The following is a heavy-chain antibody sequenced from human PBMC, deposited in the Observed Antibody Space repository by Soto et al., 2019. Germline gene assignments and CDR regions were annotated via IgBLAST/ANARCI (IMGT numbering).Heavy chain of an antibody. D-gene: IGHD3-3*01. J-gene: IGHJ4*02. Sequence: GGSLRLSCAASGFTFSSYGMHWVRQAPGKGLEWVAVISYDGSNKYYADSVKGRFTISRDNSKNTLYLQMNSLRAEDTAVYYCAKDPGIFGVVSSPNGYWGQGTLVTVSS. CDR2: ISYDGSNK. CDR1: GFTFSSYG. V-gene: IGHV3-30*18. CDR3: AKDPGIFGVVSSPNGY.